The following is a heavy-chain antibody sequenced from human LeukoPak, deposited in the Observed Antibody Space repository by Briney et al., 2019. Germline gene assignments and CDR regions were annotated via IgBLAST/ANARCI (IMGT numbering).Heavy chain of an antibody. D-gene: IGHD5-18*01. V-gene: IGHV4-59*12. Sequence: PSETLSLTCTVSGGSISSYYWSWIRQPPGKGLEWIGYIYYSGSTNYNPSLKSRVTISVDTSKNQFSLQLNSMTPEDTAVYYCARGQGGYSYGSLPMDVWGQGTTVTASS. J-gene: IGHJ6*02. CDR1: GGSISSYY. CDR2: IYYSGST. CDR3: ARGQGGYSYGSLPMDV.